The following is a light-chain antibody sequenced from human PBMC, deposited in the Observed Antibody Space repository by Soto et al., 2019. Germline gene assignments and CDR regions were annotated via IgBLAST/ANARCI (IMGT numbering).Light chain of an antibody. CDR3: SSYTSSSTLYV. CDR2: EVN. CDR1: SSDVGGYTY. V-gene: IGLV2-14*01. Sequence: QSVLTQPASVSGSPRQSITISCTGASSDVGGYTYVSWYQQHPGKAPKLIIYEVNNRPSGVSHRFSGSKSGNTASLTISGRQAEDEADYYCSSYTSSSTLYVFGTGTKLTVL. J-gene: IGLJ1*01.